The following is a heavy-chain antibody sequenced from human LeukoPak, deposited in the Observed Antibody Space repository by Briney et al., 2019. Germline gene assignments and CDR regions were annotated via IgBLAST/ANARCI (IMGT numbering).Heavy chain of an antibody. J-gene: IGHJ6*02. CDR2: INHSGST. CDR1: GGSFSGYY. V-gene: IGHV4-34*01. CDR3: ARGRPIAGYYYYYGMDV. D-gene: IGHD6-13*01. Sequence: PSETLSLTCAVYGGSFSGYYWSWIRQPPGKGLEWIGEINHSGSTNYNPSLKSRVTISVDTSKNQFSLKLSSVTAADTAVYYCARGRPIAGYYYYYGMDVWGQGTTVTVSS.